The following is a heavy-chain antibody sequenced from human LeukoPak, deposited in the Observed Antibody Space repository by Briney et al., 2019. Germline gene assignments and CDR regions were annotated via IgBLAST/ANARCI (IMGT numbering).Heavy chain of an antibody. V-gene: IGHV3-48*04. CDR2: ISSSGSTI. Sequence: GALRLSCAASGFTFSSYSMNWVRQAPGKGLEWVSYISSSGSTIYYADSVKGRFTISRDNAKNSLYLQMNSLRAEDTAVYYCARDALYYYDSSGPDAFDIWGQGTMVTVSS. D-gene: IGHD3-22*01. CDR1: GFTFSSYS. CDR3: ARDALYYYDSSGPDAFDI. J-gene: IGHJ3*02.